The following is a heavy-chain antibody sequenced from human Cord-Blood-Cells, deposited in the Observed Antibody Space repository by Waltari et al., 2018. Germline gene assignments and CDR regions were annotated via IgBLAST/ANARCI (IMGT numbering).Heavy chain of an antibody. CDR2: SSPILGTA. J-gene: IGHJ3*02. Sequence: QVQLVQSGAEVKKPGSSVKGSCKASGGTFSIYAISCVRRAPGHGREWMGGSSPILGTANYAPKFQGRGTMTADESTSTAYMERSSLRSEDAAVYYCARALGGGAFDIGGRGTMVTVSS. CDR1: GGTFSIYA. V-gene: IGHV1-69*01. D-gene: IGHD3-16*01. CDR3: ARALGGGAFDI.